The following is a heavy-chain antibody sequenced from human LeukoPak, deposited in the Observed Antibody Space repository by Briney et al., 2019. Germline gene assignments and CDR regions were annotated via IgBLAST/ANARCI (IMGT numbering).Heavy chain of an antibody. CDR1: GFTFSTHW. Sequence: HPGGSLRLSCAASGFTFSTHWMSWFRQTPGKGLEWLGNIKVDGSEKYYLESLRGRLTISRDNAKSSLYLQMNSLRAEDTAVYYCANLLRWESYWGQGTLVTVSS. CDR2: IKVDGSEK. D-gene: IGHD4-23*01. J-gene: IGHJ4*02. V-gene: IGHV3-7*01. CDR3: ANLLRWESY.